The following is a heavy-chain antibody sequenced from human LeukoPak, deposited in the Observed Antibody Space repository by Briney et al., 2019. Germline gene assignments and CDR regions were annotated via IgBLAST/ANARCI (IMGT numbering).Heavy chain of an antibody. CDR1: GFTVSSNY. D-gene: IGHD3-22*01. J-gene: IGHJ4*02. Sequence: GGSLRLSCAASGFTVSSNYMSWVRQAPGKGLEWVSVIYSGGSTYYADSVMGRFTISRDNSKNTLYLQMNSLRAEDTAVYYCARAPYYYDSSGYLRFDYWGQGTLVTVSS. CDR2: IYSGGST. CDR3: ARAPYYYDSSGYLRFDY. V-gene: IGHV3-53*01.